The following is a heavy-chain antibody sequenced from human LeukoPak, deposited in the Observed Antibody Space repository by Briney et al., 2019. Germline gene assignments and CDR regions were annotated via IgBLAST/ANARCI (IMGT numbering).Heavy chain of an antibody. CDR3: ARDHDILTGYQCFDY. Sequence: GGSLRLSCAASGFTFSSYSMSWVRQAPGKGLEWVSSISSSSSYIYYADSVKGRFTISRDNAKNSLYLQMNSLRAEDTAVYYCARDHDILTGYQCFDYWGQGTLVTVSS. D-gene: IGHD3-9*01. CDR2: ISSSSSYI. J-gene: IGHJ4*02. V-gene: IGHV3-21*01. CDR1: GFTFSSYS.